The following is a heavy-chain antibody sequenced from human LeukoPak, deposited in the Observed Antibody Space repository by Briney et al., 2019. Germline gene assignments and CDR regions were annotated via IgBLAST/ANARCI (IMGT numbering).Heavy chain of an antibody. V-gene: IGHV5-51*01. J-gene: IGHJ5*02. CDR3: ARVDPLTYSNYDSYWFDP. D-gene: IGHD4-11*01. CDR2: TSPGYYDT. CDR1: GYSFTSYW. Sequence: GESLKISCKGSGYSFTSYWIGWVRQIHGKSLEWMGTTSPGYYDTSYSPSFQGQVTISADKSISTAYLQWSSLKASDTAMYYCARVDPLTYSNYDSYWFDPWGQGTLVTVSS.